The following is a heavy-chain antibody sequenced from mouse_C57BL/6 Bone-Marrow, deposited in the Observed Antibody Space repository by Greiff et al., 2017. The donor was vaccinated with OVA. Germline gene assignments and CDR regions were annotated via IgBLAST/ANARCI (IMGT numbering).Heavy chain of an antibody. J-gene: IGHJ2*01. CDR3: ASTLYFYFDY. CDR1: GFNIKDDY. Sequence: VQLQQSGAELVRPGASVKLSCTASGFNIKDDYMHWVKQRPEQGLEWIGWIDPENGDTEYASKFQGKATITADTSSNTAYLQLSSLTSEDTAIYYCASTLYFYFDYWGQGTTLTVSS. V-gene: IGHV14-4*01. CDR2: IDPENGDT. D-gene: IGHD2-1*01.